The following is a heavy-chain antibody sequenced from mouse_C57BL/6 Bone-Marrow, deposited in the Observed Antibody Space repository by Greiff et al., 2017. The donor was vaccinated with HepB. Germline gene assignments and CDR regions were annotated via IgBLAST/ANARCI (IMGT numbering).Heavy chain of an antibody. J-gene: IGHJ2*01. D-gene: IGHD4-1*01. CDR3: ARDPPGLYYFDY. CDR1: GFTFSDFY. Sequence: EVKLVESGGGLVQSGRSLRLSCATSGFTFSDFYMEWVRQAPGKGLEWIAASRNKANDYTTEYSASVKGRFIVSRDTSQSILYLQMNALRAEDTAIYYCARDPPGLYYFDYWGQGTTLTVSS. V-gene: IGHV7-1*01. CDR2: SRNKANDYTT.